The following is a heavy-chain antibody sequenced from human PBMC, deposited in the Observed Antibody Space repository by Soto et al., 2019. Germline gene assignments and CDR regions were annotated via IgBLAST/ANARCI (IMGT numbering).Heavy chain of an antibody. V-gene: IGHV1-8*01. CDR1: GYNFTSYV. CDR2: MNPNSGNT. J-gene: IGHJ4*02. D-gene: IGHD4-17*01. CDR3: ARTLYGDNVDY. Sequence: QVQLVQSGAEVKKPGASVKVSCKASGYNFTSYVINWVRQATGQGLEWMGWMNPNSGNTVDAQKCQGRVTMTRNTSISPAYMELSSLRSEETSVYYCARTLYGDNVDYWGQGTLVTVSS.